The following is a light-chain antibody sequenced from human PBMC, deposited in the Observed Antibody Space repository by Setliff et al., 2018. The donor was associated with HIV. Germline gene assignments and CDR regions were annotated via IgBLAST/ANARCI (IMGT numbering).Light chain of an antibody. CDR1: RSDVGGYKF. V-gene: IGLV2-14*03. CDR2: DVS. J-gene: IGLJ2*01. CDR3: SSYTSSSTQV. Sequence: QSALTQPASVSGSPGQSITISCTGTRSDVGGYKFVSWYQQHPGKAPKLMIYDVSNRPSGVSNRFSGSKSGNTASLTISGLQAEDEAVYYCSSYTSSSTQVFGGGTKVTVL.